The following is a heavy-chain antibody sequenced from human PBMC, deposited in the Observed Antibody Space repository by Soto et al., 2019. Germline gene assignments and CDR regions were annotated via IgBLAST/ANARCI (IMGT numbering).Heavy chain of an antibody. Sequence: QVKLQESGPGLVRPSGALSLTCAVSGASISGSYWWAWVRQTPGEGLEWIGEMSHTGSSNYNPSLRSRVTISIDKSKNQFSLILTSVTAADTAVYYCARLGNGGTYWGQGTLVTVSS. V-gene: IGHV4-4*02. CDR1: GASISGSYW. J-gene: IGHJ4*02. CDR3: ARLGNGGTY. D-gene: IGHD7-27*01. CDR2: MSHTGSS.